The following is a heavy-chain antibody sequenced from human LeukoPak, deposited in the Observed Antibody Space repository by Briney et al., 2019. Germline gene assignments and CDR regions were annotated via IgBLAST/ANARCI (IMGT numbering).Heavy chain of an antibody. CDR1: GLNFDRYT. J-gene: IGHJ4*02. CDR3: AKELDTMFFDY. D-gene: IGHD5-18*01. CDR2: AGWAGGTT. V-gene: IGHV3-43*01. Sequence: GGSLRLSCATSGLNFDRYTIHWVRQAPGKGLEWVSLAGWAGGTTYYSDSVRGRFTISRDSGKNSVYLQMNSLTTDDTAFYFCAKELDTMFFDYWGQGALVTVSS.